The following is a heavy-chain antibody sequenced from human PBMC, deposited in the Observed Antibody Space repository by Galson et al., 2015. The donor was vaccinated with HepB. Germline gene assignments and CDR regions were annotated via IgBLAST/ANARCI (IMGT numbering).Heavy chain of an antibody. CDR2: ISGSGGST. V-gene: IGHV3-23*01. D-gene: IGHD6-13*01. Sequence: SLRLSCAASGFTFSSYAMSWVRQAPGKGLEWVSTISGSGGSTYYADSVKGRFTISRDNSKKTLYVQMNSLRAEDTAVYYCAKDLEQQLVRFSFGYWGQGTLVTVSS. CDR1: GFTFSSYA. CDR3: AKDLEQQLVRFSFGY. J-gene: IGHJ4*02.